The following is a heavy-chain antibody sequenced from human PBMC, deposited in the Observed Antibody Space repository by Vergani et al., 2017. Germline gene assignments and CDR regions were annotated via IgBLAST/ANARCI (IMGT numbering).Heavy chain of an antibody. J-gene: IGHJ2*01. CDR1: GGSISSSSYY. V-gene: IGHV4-39*01. D-gene: IGHD6-19*01. Sequence: QVQLQQWGAGLLKPSETLSLTCTVSGGSISSSSYYWGWIRQPPGKGLEWIGSIYYSGSTYYNPSLKSRVTISVDTSKNQFSLKLSSVTAADTAVYYCARKQQWLVREGNGYFDLWGRGTLVTVSS. CDR3: ARKQQWLVREGNGYFDL. CDR2: IYYSGST.